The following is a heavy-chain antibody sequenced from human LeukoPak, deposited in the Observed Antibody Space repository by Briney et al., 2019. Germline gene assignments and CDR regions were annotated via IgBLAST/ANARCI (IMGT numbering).Heavy chain of an antibody. V-gene: IGHV4-38-2*02. CDR3: ARSKGDYVDYYGMDV. Sequence: SETLSLTCTVSGYSMGRAYYWSWIRQPPGKGLEYIASVYHSGNTYYNPSLKSRITISKDTSKNQFSLQLTSVTAADTAVYYYARSKGDYVDYYGMDVWGQGTTVTVSS. D-gene: IGHD4-17*01. CDR2: VYHSGNT. J-gene: IGHJ6*02. CDR1: GYSMGRAYY.